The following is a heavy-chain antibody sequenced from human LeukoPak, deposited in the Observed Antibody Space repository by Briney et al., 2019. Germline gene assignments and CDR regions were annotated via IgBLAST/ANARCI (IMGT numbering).Heavy chain of an antibody. CDR2: ISSDGSTK. Sequence: GGSLRLSCAASAFTFSSSGMHSVRPAPGNGLDWEAAISSDGSTKYYVDSVKGRFHISRDNSKNMLYLQTNSLRAEDTAVYYCAKNELLWFGEFDAFDIWGQGTMVTVSS. CDR1: AFTFSSSG. CDR3: AKNELLWFGEFDAFDI. D-gene: IGHD3-10*01. J-gene: IGHJ3*02. V-gene: IGHV3-30*18.